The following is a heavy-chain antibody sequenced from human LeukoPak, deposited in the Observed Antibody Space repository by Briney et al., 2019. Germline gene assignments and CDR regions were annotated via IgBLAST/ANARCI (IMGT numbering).Heavy chain of an antibody. CDR3: ARDGGYCSGGSCLYYYYYMDV. Sequence: SGGSLRLSCAASGFTFSDYYMSWIRQAPGKGLEWVSYISSSGSTIYYADSVKGRFTTSRDNAKNSLYLQMNSLRAEDTAVYYCARDGGYCSGGSCLYYYYYMDVWGKGTTVTVSS. J-gene: IGHJ6*03. V-gene: IGHV3-11*04. CDR2: ISSSGSTI. CDR1: GFTFSDYY. D-gene: IGHD2-15*01.